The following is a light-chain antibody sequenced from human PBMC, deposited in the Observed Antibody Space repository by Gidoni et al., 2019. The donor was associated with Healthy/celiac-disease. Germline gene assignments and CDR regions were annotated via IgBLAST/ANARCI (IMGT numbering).Light chain of an antibody. CDR3: QQSYSTVRT. CDR2: AAS. J-gene: IGKJ2*01. CDR1: QSISSY. Sequence: DIQMTQSPSSLSASVGDRVTITCRASQSISSYLNWHQQKPGKAPKLLIYAASSLQSGVPSRFSGSGSGTDFTLTISSLQPEDFATYYCQQSYSTVRTFGQGTKLEIK. V-gene: IGKV1-39*01.